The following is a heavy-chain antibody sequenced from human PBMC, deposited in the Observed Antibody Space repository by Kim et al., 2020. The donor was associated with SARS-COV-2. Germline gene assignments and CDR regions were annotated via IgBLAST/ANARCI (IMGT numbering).Heavy chain of an antibody. J-gene: IGHJ4*02. CDR3: ARASVPREYGDYVRCDY. CDR2: INAGNGNT. V-gene: IGHV1-3*01. Sequence: ASVKVSCKASGYTFTSYAMHWVRQAPGQRLEWMGWINAGNGNTKYSQKFQGRVTITRDTSASTAYMELSSLRSEDTAVYYCARASVPREYGDYVRCDYWGQGTLVTVSS. CDR1: GYTFTSYA. D-gene: IGHD4-17*01.